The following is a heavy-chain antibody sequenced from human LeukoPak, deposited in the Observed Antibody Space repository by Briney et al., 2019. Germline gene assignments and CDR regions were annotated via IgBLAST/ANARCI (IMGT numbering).Heavy chain of an antibody. CDR1: GYTFTCYY. CDR3: ARKQVSKSNFDY. Sequence: ASVKVSCKASGYTFTCYYIHWVRQAPGQGLEWMGWINPNSGGTNYAQKFQGRVTMTRDTSISTAYMELSRLRSDDTAVYYCARKQVSKSNFDYWGQGTLVIVSS. D-gene: IGHD5/OR15-5a*01. CDR2: INPNSGGT. J-gene: IGHJ4*02. V-gene: IGHV1-2*02.